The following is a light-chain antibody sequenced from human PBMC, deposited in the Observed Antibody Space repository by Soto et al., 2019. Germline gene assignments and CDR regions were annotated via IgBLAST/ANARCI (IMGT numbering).Light chain of an antibody. CDR2: EVI. J-gene: IGLJ3*02. V-gene: IGLV2-8*01. Sequence: QSVLTQPPSASGSPGQSVTISCTGTSSDVGDYNYVSWYQQHPGKAPKLMIYEVIKRPSGVPDRFSGSKSGNTASLTVSGLQAEDEADYYCSSYAGSNLVLFGGGTKLTVL. CDR3: SSYAGSNLVL. CDR1: SSDVGDYNY.